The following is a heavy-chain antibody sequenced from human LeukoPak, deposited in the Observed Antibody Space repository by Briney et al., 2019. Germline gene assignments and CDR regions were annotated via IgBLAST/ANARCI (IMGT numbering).Heavy chain of an antibody. CDR1: GFTFSSYA. Sequence: PGGSLRLSCAASGFTFSSYAMHWVRQAPGKGLEWVAVISYDGSNKYYADSVKGRFTISRDNSKNTLYLQMNSLRAEDTAVYYCARDLLLEAFDIWGQGTMVTVSS. CDR2: ISYDGSNK. D-gene: IGHD3-22*01. CDR3: ARDLLLEAFDI. J-gene: IGHJ3*02. V-gene: IGHV3-30-3*01.